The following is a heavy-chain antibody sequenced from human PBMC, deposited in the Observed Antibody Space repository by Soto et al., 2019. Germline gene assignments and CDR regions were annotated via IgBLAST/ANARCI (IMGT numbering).Heavy chain of an antibody. CDR3: ARMWFGGPPHYAIDA. Sequence: PSETLSLTCTVSGGSISTYDYQWSWIRQPPGKGLEWIGYIYFRGITYYSPSLKSRLTISVDTSKNQFSLKLTSVTAADTAVYYCARMWFGGPPHYAIDAWGQGTTVTVSS. CDR2: IYFRGIT. D-gene: IGHD2-15*01. CDR1: GGSISTYDYQ. J-gene: IGHJ6*02. V-gene: IGHV4-30-4*01.